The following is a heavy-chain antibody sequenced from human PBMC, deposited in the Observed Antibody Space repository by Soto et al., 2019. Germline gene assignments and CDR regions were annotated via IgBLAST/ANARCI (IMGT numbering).Heavy chain of an antibody. J-gene: IGHJ6*02. CDR2: IVVGSGNT. CDR1: GFTFTSSA. Sequence: ASVKVSCKASGFTFTSSAVQWVRQARGQRLEWIGWIVVGSGNTNYAQKFQERVTITSDMSTSTAHMELSSLRSEDTAVYYCAADVPRKVAVAGPARGMDVWGQGTTVTVSS. CDR3: AADVPRKVAVAGPARGMDV. D-gene: IGHD6-19*01. V-gene: IGHV1-58*01.